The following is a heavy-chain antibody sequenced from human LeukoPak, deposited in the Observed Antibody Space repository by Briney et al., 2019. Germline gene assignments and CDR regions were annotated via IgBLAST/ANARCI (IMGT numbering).Heavy chain of an antibody. CDR2: TYYRSKWYN. CDR1: GVSVSSNSAA. Sequence: SQTLSLTCAISGVSVSSNSAAWNWIRQSPSRGLEWLGRTYYRSKWYNDYAVSVKSRITINPDTSKNQFSLQLNSVSPEDTAVYYCASNIGSDGAFDIWGQGTMVTVSS. V-gene: IGHV6-1*01. J-gene: IGHJ3*02. D-gene: IGHD1-26*01. CDR3: ASNIGSDGAFDI.